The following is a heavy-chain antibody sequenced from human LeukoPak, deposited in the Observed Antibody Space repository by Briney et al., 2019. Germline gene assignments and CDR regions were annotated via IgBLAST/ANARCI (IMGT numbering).Heavy chain of an antibody. CDR1: GYTFTGYY. Sequence: ASVKVSCKASGYTFTGYYMHWVRQAPGQGLEWMGWINPNSGGTNYAQKFQGRVTMTRDTSISTAYMELSRLRSADTAVYYCARAGVSIAALRYYYYYMDVWGKGTTVTVSS. CDR2: INPNSGGT. D-gene: IGHD6-6*01. V-gene: IGHV1-2*02. CDR3: ARAGVSIAALRYYYYYMDV. J-gene: IGHJ6*03.